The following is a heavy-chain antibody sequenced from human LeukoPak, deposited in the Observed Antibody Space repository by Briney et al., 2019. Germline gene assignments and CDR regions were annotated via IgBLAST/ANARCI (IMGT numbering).Heavy chain of an antibody. Sequence: GGSLRLSCAASGFTFSSYGMHWVRQAPGKGLEWVAVISYDGSNKYYADSVKGRFTISRDNAKNSLYLQMNSLRAEDTALYHCARSQQVYDFWSGYHNAGGMDVWGQGTTVTVSS. J-gene: IGHJ6*02. D-gene: IGHD3-3*01. CDR1: GFTFSSYG. CDR3: ARSQQVYDFWSGYHNAGGMDV. V-gene: IGHV3-30*03. CDR2: ISYDGSNK.